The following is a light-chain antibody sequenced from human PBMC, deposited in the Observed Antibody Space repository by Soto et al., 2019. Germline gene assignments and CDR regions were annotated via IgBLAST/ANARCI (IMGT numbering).Light chain of an antibody. CDR3: QQYNNWPYT. Sequence: EIMMTQSPATLSVSPGERATLSCWSSQSISSNLAWYQHKRGQAPRLLFYGASTRTTGVPARFSGSGSGTAFTLTIRSVQSEDFAIYYCQQYNNWPYTFGQGTKLEIK. CDR2: GAS. V-gene: IGKV3-15*01. J-gene: IGKJ2*01. CDR1: QSISSN.